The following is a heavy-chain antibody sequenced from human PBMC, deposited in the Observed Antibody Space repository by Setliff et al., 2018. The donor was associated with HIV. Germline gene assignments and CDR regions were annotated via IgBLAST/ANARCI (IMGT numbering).Heavy chain of an antibody. D-gene: IGHD3-3*01. Sequence: ASVKVSCKASGYTFTSYYMHWVRQAPGQGLEWMGIINPSGDSTSCAQKFQGRVTMTRDTSTNTVYMELSSLRSEDTAVYYCARLGDFWSGYYYFDYWGQGTLVTVSS. V-gene: IGHV1-46*01. CDR3: ARLGDFWSGYYYFDY. J-gene: IGHJ4*02. CDR2: INPSGDST. CDR1: GYTFTSYY.